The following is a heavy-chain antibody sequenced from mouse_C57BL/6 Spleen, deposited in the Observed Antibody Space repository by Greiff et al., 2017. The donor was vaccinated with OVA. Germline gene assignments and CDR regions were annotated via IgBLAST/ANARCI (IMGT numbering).Heavy chain of an antibody. D-gene: IGHD2-5*01. Sequence: VQLQQSGPELVKPGASVKISCKASGYTFTDYYMNWVKQSHGKSLEWIGDINPNNGGTSYNQKFKGKATLTVDKSSSTAYMELRSLTSEDSAVYYCATSNYRYYYAMDYSGQGTSVTVSS. J-gene: IGHJ4*01. CDR1: GYTFTDYY. CDR2: INPNNGGT. V-gene: IGHV1-26*01. CDR3: ATSNYRYYYAMDY.